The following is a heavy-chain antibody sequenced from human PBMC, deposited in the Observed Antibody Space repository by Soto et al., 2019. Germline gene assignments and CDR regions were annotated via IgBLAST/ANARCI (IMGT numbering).Heavy chain of an antibody. CDR1: GGTFISYA. D-gene: IGHD2-2*01. J-gene: IGHJ6*02. CDR3: ARDPRPVDIVVVPAAPDGMDV. V-gene: IGHV1-69*06. CDR2: IIPIFGTA. Sequence: SVKVSFKASGGTFISYAISWVRQAPGQGLEWMGGIIPIFGTANYAQKFQGRVTITADKSTSTAYMELSSLRSEDTAVYYCARDPRPVDIVVVPAAPDGMDVWGQGTTVTVSS.